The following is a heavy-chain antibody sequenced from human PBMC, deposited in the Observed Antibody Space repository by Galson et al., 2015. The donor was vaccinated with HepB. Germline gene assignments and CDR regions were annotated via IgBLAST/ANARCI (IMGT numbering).Heavy chain of an antibody. CDR3: VVVRGGTLIDAFDI. CDR2: ISSSSSYT. D-gene: IGHD3-10*01. J-gene: IGHJ3*02. Sequence: SLRLSCAASGFTFSDYYMSWIRQAPGKGLEWVSYISSSSSYTNYADSVKGRFTISRDNAKNSLYLQMNSLRAEDTAVYYCVVVRGGTLIDAFDIWGQGTMVTVSS. CDR1: GFTFSDYY. V-gene: IGHV3-11*06.